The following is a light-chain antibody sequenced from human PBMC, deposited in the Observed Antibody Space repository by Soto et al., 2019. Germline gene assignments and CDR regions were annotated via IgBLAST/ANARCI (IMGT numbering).Light chain of an antibody. V-gene: IGKV1-39*01. CDR3: QQSFTTPRT. Sequence: DIQMTQSPSSLSASVGDRVTITCRASQSIGTYLNWYQQNPGKAPNLLIYAASRLQSGVPSRFSGSGSGTDFTLTISSLQPEDFATYYCQQSFTTPRTFGQGTKVDIK. CDR1: QSIGTY. J-gene: IGKJ1*01. CDR2: AAS.